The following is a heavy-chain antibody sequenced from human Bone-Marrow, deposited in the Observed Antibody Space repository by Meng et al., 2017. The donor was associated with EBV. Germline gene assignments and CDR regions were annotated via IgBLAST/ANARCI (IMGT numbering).Heavy chain of an antibody. CDR3: AKGGRPKTIVGATGPDY. CDR2: ISGSGGST. J-gene: IGHJ4*02. CDR1: GFTFSSYA. Sequence: GQLVEAGCALIKPGGSLRLSCAASGFTFSSYAMSWVRQAPGKGLEWVSAISGSGGSTYYADSVKGRFTISRDNSKNTLYLQMNSLRAEDTAVYYCAKGGRPKTIVGATGPDYWGQGTLVTVSS. D-gene: IGHD1-26*01. V-gene: IGHV3-23*04.